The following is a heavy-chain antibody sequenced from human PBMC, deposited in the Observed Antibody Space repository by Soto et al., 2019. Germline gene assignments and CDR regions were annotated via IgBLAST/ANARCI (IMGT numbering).Heavy chain of an antibody. D-gene: IGHD3-22*01. CDR3: ARSRYYDSSGYRALDAFDI. V-gene: IGHV4-34*01. CDR2: INHSGSP. Sequence: QVHLQQWGAGLLKPSETLSLTCAVFGGSLIGYYWNWIRQPPGKGREWMGEINHSGSPNYNWSLKSRVTISVDTSRNQFSLKLNSVTAADTAVYYCARSRYYDSSGYRALDAFDIWGQGTMVTVSS. J-gene: IGHJ3*02. CDR1: GGSLIGYY.